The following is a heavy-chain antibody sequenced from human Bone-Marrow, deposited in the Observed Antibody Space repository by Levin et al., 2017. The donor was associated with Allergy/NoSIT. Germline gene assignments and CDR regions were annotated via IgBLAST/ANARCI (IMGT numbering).Heavy chain of an antibody. V-gene: IGHV4-59*01. D-gene: IGHD3-22*01. CDR2: IYYSGNT. J-gene: IGHJ4*02. CDR1: GGSISSSY. CDR3: ARVASDYSDNSGSPTPPYYLDS. Sequence: SETLSLTCTVSGGSISSSYWTWIRQPPGKGLEWIGYIYYSGNTNSNPSLKSRVTISVDTSKNQFSLKLSSVTAADTAVYYCARVASDYSDNSGSPTPPYYLDSWGQGTLVTVSS.